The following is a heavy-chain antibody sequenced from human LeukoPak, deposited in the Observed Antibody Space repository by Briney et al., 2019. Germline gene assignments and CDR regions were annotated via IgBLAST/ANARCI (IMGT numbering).Heavy chain of an antibody. CDR2: INHSGST. CDR1: GGSFSGYY. V-gene: IGHV4-34*01. CDR3: ARGHYYDSSGYSVGFYFDY. Sequence: PSETLSLTCAVYGGSFSGYYWSWIRQPPGKGLEWIGAINHSGSTNYNPSLKSRVTISVDTSKNQFSLKLSSVTAADTAVYYCARGHYYDSSGYSVGFYFDYWGQGTLVTVSS. J-gene: IGHJ4*02. D-gene: IGHD3-22*01.